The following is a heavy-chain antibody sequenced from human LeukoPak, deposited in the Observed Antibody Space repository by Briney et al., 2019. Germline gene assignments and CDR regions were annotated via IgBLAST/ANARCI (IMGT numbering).Heavy chain of an antibody. CDR3: AREVAAAGTGSLIYYYMDA. J-gene: IGHJ6*03. V-gene: IGHV1-18*01. Sequence: ASVKVSCKASGYTFTSYGISWVRQAPGQGLEWMGWISAYNGNTNYAQKLQGRVTMTTDTSTSTAYMELRSLRSDDTAVYYCAREVAAAGTGSLIYYYMDAWGKGTTVTVSS. D-gene: IGHD6-13*01. CDR2: ISAYNGNT. CDR1: GYTFTSYG.